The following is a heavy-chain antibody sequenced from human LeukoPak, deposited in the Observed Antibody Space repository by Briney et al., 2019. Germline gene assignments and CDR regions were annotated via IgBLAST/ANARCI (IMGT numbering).Heavy chain of an antibody. CDR2: IHNNGNT. CDR3: ARGFLQLTPYYFDY. J-gene: IGHJ4*02. Sequence: GGSLRLSCAASGFDVSINYMNWIRQSPEKGLEWVSIIHNNGNTYYADSVKGRFTVSRDNSKNTVSLQMDSLRVDDTGVYYCARGFLQLTPYYFDYWGQGTPVTVSS. CDR1: GFDVSINY. D-gene: IGHD1-1*01. V-gene: IGHV3-66*01.